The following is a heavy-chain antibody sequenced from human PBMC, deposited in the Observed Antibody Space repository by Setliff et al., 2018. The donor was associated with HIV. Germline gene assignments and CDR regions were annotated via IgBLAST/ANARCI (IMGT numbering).Heavy chain of an antibody. CDR1: AVPIGGYS. V-gene: IGHV4-4*09. J-gene: IGHJ4*02. D-gene: IGHD1-7*01. CDR2: IYSTDTT. CDR3: ARHGTWNSQRFHFDY. Sequence: TLSLTCTVSAVPIGGYSWSWIRQSPGKGLEWIGSIYSTDTTNHNPSLESRVTISVDKSKNQFSLKLNSVTAADAAVYYCARHGTWNSQRFHFDYWGQGTPVTVSS.